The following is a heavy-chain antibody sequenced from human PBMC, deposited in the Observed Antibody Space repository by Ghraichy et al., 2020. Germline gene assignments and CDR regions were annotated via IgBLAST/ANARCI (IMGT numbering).Heavy chain of an antibody. D-gene: IGHD2/OR15-2a*01. V-gene: IGHV3-64*04. Sequence: GSLRLSCSASGFTFSAYAMHWVRQAPGTGLEYVSALSGSGINKYYTDSVKGRFTISRDNSKNTLYLQIASLRADDTAIYYCAKELGDYCNGLGGNWGQGTLVTVSS. J-gene: IGHJ4*02. CDR2: LSGSGINK. CDR1: GFTFSAYA. CDR3: AKELGDYCNGLGGN.